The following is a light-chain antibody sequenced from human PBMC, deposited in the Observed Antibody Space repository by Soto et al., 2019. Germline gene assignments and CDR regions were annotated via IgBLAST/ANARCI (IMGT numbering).Light chain of an antibody. J-gene: IGKJ1*01. V-gene: IGKV3-20*01. CDR3: QQYGSSPWT. CDR2: GAS. Sequence: EIVLTQSPGTLSLSPGERATLSCRASQSVSSNYLAWYQQKPGQAPRPLIYGASSRATGIPDRFSGSGAGTDFTLXXXRXXXXXXXXYYCQQYGSSPWTFGQGTKVEIK. CDR1: QSVSSNY.